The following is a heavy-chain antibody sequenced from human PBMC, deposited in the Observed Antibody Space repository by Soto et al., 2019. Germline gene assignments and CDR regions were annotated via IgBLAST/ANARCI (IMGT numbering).Heavy chain of an antibody. D-gene: IGHD3-10*01. CDR1: GGSISSYY. J-gene: IGHJ4*02. CDR2: IYYSGST. V-gene: IGHV4-59*08. Sequence: SETLSLTCTVSGGSISSYYWSWIRQPPGKGLEWIGYIYYSGSTYYNPSLKSRVTISVDTSKNQFSLKLSSVTAADTAVYYCARAGFGPGSGGFDYWGQGTLVTVSS. CDR3: ARAGFGPGSGGFDY.